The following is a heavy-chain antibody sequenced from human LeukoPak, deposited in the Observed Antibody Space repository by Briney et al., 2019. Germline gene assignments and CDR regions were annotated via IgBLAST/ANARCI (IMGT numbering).Heavy chain of an antibody. Sequence: GGSLRLSCAASGFTFSDYYMSWIRQAPGKGLEWVSGISWNSGSIGYADSVKGRFTISRDNAKNSLYLQMNSLRAEDTALYYCAREGTYYYDSSGYFDYWGQGTLVTVSS. V-gene: IGHV3-20*04. J-gene: IGHJ4*02. D-gene: IGHD3-22*01. CDR1: GFTFSDYY. CDR2: ISWNSGSI. CDR3: AREGTYYYDSSGYFDY.